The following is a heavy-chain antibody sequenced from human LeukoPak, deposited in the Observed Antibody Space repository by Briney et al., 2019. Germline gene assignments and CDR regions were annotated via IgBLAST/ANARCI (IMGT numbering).Heavy chain of an antibody. Sequence: PSETLSLTCTVSGGSISSYYWSWIRQPPGKGLDWIGYIYYSGSTNYNPSLKSRVTISVDTSKNQFSLKLSSVTAADTAVYYCARISPAGINAFDIWGQGTMVTVSS. CDR2: IYYSGST. V-gene: IGHV4-59*08. CDR3: ARISPAGINAFDI. D-gene: IGHD3-3*02. J-gene: IGHJ3*02. CDR1: GGSISSYY.